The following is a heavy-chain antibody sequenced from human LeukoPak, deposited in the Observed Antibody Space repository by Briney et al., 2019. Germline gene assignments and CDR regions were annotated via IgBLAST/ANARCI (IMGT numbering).Heavy chain of an antibody. CDR1: GGSISSYC. J-gene: IGHJ5*02. D-gene: IGHD3-10*01. CDR3: ARGFPLDP. Sequence: SETLSLTCTVSGGSISSYCWSWIRQPPGKGPEWIGYIYNGGSTNYNPSLKSRLTISVDTSNNQFSLMLSSVTAADTAVYYCARGFPLDPWGQGTLVTVSS. V-gene: IGHV4-59*01. CDR2: IYNGGST.